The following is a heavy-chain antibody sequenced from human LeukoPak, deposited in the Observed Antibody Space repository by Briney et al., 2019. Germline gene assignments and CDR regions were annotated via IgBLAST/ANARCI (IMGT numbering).Heavy chain of an antibody. Sequence: SETLSLTCAVYGGSFSGYYWSWIRQPPGKGLEWIGEINHGGSTNYNPSLKSRVTISVDTSKNQFSLKLSSVTAADTAVYYCARKGIAAAGTYNWFDPWGQGTLVTVSS. CDR3: ARKGIAAAGTYNWFDP. J-gene: IGHJ5*02. CDR2: INHGGST. V-gene: IGHV4-34*01. D-gene: IGHD6-13*01. CDR1: GGSFSGYY.